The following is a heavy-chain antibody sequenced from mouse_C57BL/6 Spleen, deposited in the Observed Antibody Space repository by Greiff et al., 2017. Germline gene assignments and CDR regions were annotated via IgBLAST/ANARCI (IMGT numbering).Heavy chain of an antibody. Sequence: VQLQQPGAELVKPGASVKLSCKASGYTFTSYWMHWVKQRPGQGLEWIGMIHPNSGSTNYNEKFKGKATLTVDKSSSTAYMQLSSLTSEDSAVYYCAELELGRGYWGQGTTLTVSS. CDR1: GYTFTSYW. D-gene: IGHD4-1*01. CDR2: IHPNSGST. J-gene: IGHJ2*01. V-gene: IGHV1-64*01. CDR3: AELELGRGY.